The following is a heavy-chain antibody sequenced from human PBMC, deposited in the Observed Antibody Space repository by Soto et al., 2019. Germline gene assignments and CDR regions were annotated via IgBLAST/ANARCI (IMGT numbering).Heavy chain of an antibody. D-gene: IGHD4-17*01. V-gene: IGHV3-33*01. CDR1: GLTFSSYG. Sequence: GGSLRLSCAASGLTFSSYGMHWVRQAPGKGLEWVAVIWYDGSNKYYADSVKGRFTISRDNSKNTLYLQMNSLRAEDTAVYYCARAWTTVSYFDYWGQGTLVTVSS. CDR3: ARAWTTVSYFDY. J-gene: IGHJ4*02. CDR2: IWYDGSNK.